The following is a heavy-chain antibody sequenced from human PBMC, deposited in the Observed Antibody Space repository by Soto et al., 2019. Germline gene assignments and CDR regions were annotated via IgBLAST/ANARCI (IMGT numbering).Heavy chain of an antibody. D-gene: IGHD4-17*01. J-gene: IGHJ6*03. V-gene: IGHV4-34*01. CDR1: GGSFSGYY. CDR2: INHSGST. CDR3: ARGQTTVTTNYYYMDV. Sequence: SETLSLTCAVYGGSFSGYYWSWIRQPPGKGLEWIGEINHSGSTNYNPSLKSRVTISVDTSKNQFSLKLSSVTAADTAVYYCARGQTTVTTNYYYMDVWGKGTTVTVSS.